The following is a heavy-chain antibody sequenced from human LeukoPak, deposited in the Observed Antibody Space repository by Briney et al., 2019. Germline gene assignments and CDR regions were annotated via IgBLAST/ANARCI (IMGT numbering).Heavy chain of an antibody. CDR3: ARRGHYYDTSGYYYFDY. CDR1: GGSISSYY. D-gene: IGHD3-22*01. J-gene: IGHJ4*02. Sequence: PSEPLTLTCTVSGGSISSYYWGWIRQPPGKGLEWIGSIYYRGSTNDNPSLKSRVTISVDTSKNQFSLKLTSVTAADTAVYYCARRGHYYDTSGYYYFDYWGQGTLVTVSS. V-gene: IGHV4-39*01. CDR2: IYYRGST.